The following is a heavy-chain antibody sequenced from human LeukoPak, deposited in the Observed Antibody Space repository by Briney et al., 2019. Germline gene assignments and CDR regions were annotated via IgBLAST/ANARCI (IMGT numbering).Heavy chain of an antibody. Sequence: GASVKVSCKASGGTFISYAISWVRQAPGQGLEWMGGIIPIFGTANYAQKFQGRVTITADESTSTAYMELSSLRSEDTAVYYCARGEGLDIVATFDYWGQGTLVTVPS. V-gene: IGHV1-69*13. CDR2: IIPIFGTA. CDR3: ARGEGLDIVATFDY. J-gene: IGHJ4*02. CDR1: GGTFISYA. D-gene: IGHD5-12*01.